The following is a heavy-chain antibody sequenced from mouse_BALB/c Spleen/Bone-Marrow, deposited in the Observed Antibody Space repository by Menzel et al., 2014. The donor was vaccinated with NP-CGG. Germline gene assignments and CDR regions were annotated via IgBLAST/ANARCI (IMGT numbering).Heavy chain of an antibody. CDR2: IYPDDGDT. CDR1: GYTFSYSW. V-gene: IGHV1-82*01. J-gene: IGHJ4*01. Sequence: VHLVESGPELVKPGASVKISCKTSGYTFSYSWMNWVRQRPGQGLEWLGRIYPDDGDTNYNGRFKGKATLTADKSSNQTYMQVSSLTSVDSAGYFCARNPHYYAMDYWGQGTSVTVSS. CDR3: ARNPHYYAMDY.